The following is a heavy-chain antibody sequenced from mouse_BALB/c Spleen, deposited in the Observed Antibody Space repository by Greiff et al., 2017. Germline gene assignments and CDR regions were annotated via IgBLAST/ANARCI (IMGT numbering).Heavy chain of an antibody. Sequence: QVQLQQSGAELAKPGASVKMSCKASGYTFTSYWMHWVKQRPGQGLEWIGYINPSTGYTEYNQKFKDKATLTADKSSSTAYMQLSSLTSEDSAVYYCARERGLYYGNYVDYWGQGTTRTVSS. CDR2: INPSTGYT. V-gene: IGHV1-7*01. CDR1: GYTFTSYW. D-gene: IGHD2-1*01. J-gene: IGHJ2*01. CDR3: ARERGLYYGNYVDY.